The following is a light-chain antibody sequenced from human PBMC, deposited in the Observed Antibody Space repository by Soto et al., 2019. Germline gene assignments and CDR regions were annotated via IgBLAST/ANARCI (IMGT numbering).Light chain of an antibody. J-gene: IGKJ1*01. CDR1: QAISTW. V-gene: IGKV1D-12*01. CDR3: QQANRFPRT. Sequence: DIQMTQSPSSVSASVGDRVTITCRASQAISTWLAWYQQKPGKAPKLLIYAASNLQTGVPSRFSGSGSGTDFTLTISSLQPEDFATYYSQQANRFPRTFGQGTKVEIK. CDR2: AAS.